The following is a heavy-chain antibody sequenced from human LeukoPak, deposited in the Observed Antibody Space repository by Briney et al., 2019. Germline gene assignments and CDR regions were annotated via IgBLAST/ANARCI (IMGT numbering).Heavy chain of an antibody. CDR2: FVPEDDET. J-gene: IGHJ4*02. D-gene: IGHD7-27*01. CDR3: ATIAPGDLFDS. V-gene: IGHV1-24*01. Sequence: ASVKVSCKVSGSTLAEFSIHWVRQAPGKGLEWMGGFVPEDDETIYAQSFQGRVTMTEDTSTDTAYMELSSLRSEDTAMYYCATIAPGDLFDSWGQGTLVTVSS. CDR1: GSTLAEFS.